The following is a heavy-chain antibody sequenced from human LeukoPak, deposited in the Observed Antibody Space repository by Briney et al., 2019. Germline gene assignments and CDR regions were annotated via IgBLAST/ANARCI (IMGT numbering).Heavy chain of an antibody. V-gene: IGHV1-18*01. CDR2: ISAYNGNT. Sequence: GASVKVSCKASGYTFTSYGISWVRQAPGQGLEWMGWISAYNGNTNYAQKLQGRVTMTTDTSTSTAYMELRSLRSDDTAVYYCARDLGAFCSGGSCCAGNWFDPWGQGTLVTVSS. CDR1: GYTFTSYG. J-gene: IGHJ5*02. D-gene: IGHD2-15*01. CDR3: ARDLGAFCSGGSCCAGNWFDP.